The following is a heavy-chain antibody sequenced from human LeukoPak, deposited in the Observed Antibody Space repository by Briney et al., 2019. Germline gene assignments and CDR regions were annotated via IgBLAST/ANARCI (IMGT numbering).Heavy chain of an antibody. CDR1: GFTFSNYA. J-gene: IGHJ4*02. Sequence: GGSLRLSCAASGFTFSNYAMIWVRQAPGKGLEWVGRIKSKTDGGTTDYAAPVKGRFTISRDDSKNTLYLQMNSLKTEDTAVYYCTTDEPYSSSWYEGYWGQGTLVTVSS. CDR3: TTDEPYSSSWYEGY. CDR2: IKSKTDGGTT. V-gene: IGHV3-15*01. D-gene: IGHD6-13*01.